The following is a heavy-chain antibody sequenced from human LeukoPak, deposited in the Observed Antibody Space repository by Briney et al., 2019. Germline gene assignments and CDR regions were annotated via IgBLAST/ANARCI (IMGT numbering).Heavy chain of an antibody. CDR2: IYYSGST. CDR1: GGSISSSSYY. D-gene: IGHD6-6*01. CDR3: ASSYSSSVVDAFDI. J-gene: IGHJ3*02. V-gene: IGHV4-39*01. Sequence: SETLSLTCTVSGGSISSSSYYWGWIRQPPGKGREWIGSIYYSGSTYYNPSLKSRVTISVDTSKNQFSLKLSSVTAADTAVYYCASSYSSSVVDAFDIWGQGTMVTVSS.